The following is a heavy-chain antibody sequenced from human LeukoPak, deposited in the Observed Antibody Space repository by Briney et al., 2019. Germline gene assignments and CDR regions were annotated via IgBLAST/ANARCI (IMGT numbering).Heavy chain of an antibody. J-gene: IGHJ4*02. V-gene: IGHV3-48*01. CDR1: GFTFSSYG. Sequence: GGSLRLSCAASGFTFSSYGMHWVRQAPGKGLEWVSYIRSSDSSIYYADSVKGRFTISRDNAKNSLYLQMNSLRAEDTAVYYCATVFDGPSYWGQGTLVTVSS. D-gene: IGHD3-3*01. CDR2: IRSSDSSI. CDR3: ATVFDGPSY.